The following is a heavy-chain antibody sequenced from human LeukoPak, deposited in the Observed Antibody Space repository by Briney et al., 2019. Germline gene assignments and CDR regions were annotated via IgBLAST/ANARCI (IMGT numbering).Heavy chain of an antibody. J-gene: IGHJ4*02. V-gene: IGHV3-7*01. Sequence: GGSLRLSCSASGFTLSSYWMSWVRQAPGKGLEWVANINQDGSGQNYMDSVRGRFTISRDNAKNALYLQMNSLRVEDTAIYYCAREGVPFARDYWGQGTLVIVCS. CDR3: AREGVPFARDY. D-gene: IGHD2-2*01. CDR2: INQDGSGQ. CDR1: GFTLSSYW.